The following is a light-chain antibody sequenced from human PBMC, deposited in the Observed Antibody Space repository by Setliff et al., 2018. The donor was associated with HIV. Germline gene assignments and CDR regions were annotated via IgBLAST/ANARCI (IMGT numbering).Light chain of an antibody. Sequence: QSVLTQPASVSGSPGQSITISCTGTSSDIGGYHAVSWYQQHPGKAPKLMIYEVSNRPSGFSDRFSGSKSGNTASLTISGLQAEDEADYYCRSYTSGTTLYVFGTGTKVTVL. CDR3: RSYTSGTTLYV. J-gene: IGLJ1*01. V-gene: IGLV2-14*01. CDR1: SSDIGGYHA. CDR2: EVS.